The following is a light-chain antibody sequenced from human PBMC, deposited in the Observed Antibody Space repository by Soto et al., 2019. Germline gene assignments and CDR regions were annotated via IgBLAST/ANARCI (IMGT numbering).Light chain of an antibody. CDR2: GAS. Sequence: EIVLTQYPGTLSLSPGERATLSCRAGQSVSSSYLAWYQQKPGQAPRLLIYGASSRATGIPDRFSGSGSGTDFTLTISRLEPEDFAVYYCQQYGSSPRSITFGQGTRLEI. V-gene: IGKV3-20*01. J-gene: IGKJ5*01. CDR1: QSVSSSY. CDR3: QQYGSSPRSIT.